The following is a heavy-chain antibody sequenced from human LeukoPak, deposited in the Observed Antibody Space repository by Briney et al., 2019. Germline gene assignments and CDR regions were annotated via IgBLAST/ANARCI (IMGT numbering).Heavy chain of an antibody. CDR1: GYTFTSYD. D-gene: IGHD3-22*01. V-gene: IGHV1-8*01. CDR2: MNPNSGNT. Sequence: ASVKVSCKASGYTFTSYDINWVRQATGQGLEWMGWMNPNSGNTGYAQKFQGRVTITRDTSASTAYMELSSLRSEDMAVYYCTRGSYYDSSGYSGVRLFDYWGQGTPVTVPS. J-gene: IGHJ4*02. CDR3: TRGSYYDSSGYSGVRLFDY.